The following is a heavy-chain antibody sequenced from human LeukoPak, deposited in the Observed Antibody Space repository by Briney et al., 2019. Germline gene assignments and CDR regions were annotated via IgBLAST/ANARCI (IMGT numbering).Heavy chain of an antibody. J-gene: IGHJ4*02. CDR1: GYTFTSYD. CDR3: TRETSSRYFDY. CDR2: MNPNSGRT. Sequence: ASVKVSCKASGYTFTSYDINWVRQATGQGLEWMGWMNPNSGRTGYAQNFQGRITITRNTSISTAYMELSSLRSEDTTVYYCTRETSSRYFDYWGQGTLVTVSS. V-gene: IGHV1-8*03.